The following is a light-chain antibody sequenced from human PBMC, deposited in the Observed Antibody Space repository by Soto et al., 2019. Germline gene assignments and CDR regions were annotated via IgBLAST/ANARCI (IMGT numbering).Light chain of an antibody. J-gene: IGKJ4*01. CDR2: DAS. CDR1: QDISNY. CDR3: QQYVS. V-gene: IGKV1-33*01. Sequence: DIQMTQSPSSLSASVGDRVTITCQASQDISNYLNWYQQKPGKAPKLLIYDASNLETGVPSRFSGSGSGTDFTFTISSLRPEVIATYYCQQYVSFGGGTKVEIK.